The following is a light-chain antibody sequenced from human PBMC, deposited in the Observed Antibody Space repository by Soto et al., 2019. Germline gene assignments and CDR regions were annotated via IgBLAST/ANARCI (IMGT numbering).Light chain of an antibody. CDR2: DAS. J-gene: IGKJ3*01. CDR1: QNIRTY. V-gene: IGKV1-33*01. CDR3: QQNDDLPFT. Sequence: DIQMTQSPSSLSASVGDRVTITCQASQNIRTYLNWYQQKPGQAPKLLIDDASNLAIGVPSRFSRSGSGTDFTITISSLQPEDIATYYCQQNDDLPFTFGPGTKVDIK.